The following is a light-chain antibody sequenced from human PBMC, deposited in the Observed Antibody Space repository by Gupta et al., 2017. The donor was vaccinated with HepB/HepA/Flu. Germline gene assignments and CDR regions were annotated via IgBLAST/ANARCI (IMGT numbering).Light chain of an antibody. CDR3: ETWENNLSAGGV. J-gene: IGLJ1*01. CDR1: SSNIGSNF. CDR2: ENN. V-gene: IGLV1-51*02. Sequence: QSVLTQPPSVSAAPGQKVTISCSGSSSNIGSNFVSWYQQLPGTAPKLLIYENNKRPSGIPDRFSGSKSGTSATLGITGLQTGDEADYYCETWENNLSAGGVFGTGTKVTVL.